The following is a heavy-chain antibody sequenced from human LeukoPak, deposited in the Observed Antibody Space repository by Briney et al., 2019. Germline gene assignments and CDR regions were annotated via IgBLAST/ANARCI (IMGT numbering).Heavy chain of an antibody. Sequence: ASVKVSCKASGGTFSSYAISWVRQAPGQGLEWMGRIIPILGIANYAQKFQGRVTITADKSTSAAYMELSSLRSEDTAVYYCAGLWFGELYYFDYWGQGTLVTVSP. J-gene: IGHJ4*02. CDR2: IIPILGIA. CDR3: AGLWFGELYYFDY. D-gene: IGHD3-10*01. CDR1: GGTFSSYA. V-gene: IGHV1-69*04.